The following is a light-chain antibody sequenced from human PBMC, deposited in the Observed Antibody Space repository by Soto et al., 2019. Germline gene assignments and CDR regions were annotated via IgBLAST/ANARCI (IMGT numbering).Light chain of an antibody. Sequence: QAVVTQPPSASGTPGQRVTVSCSGSSSNIGSNTVNWYQQLPGTAPKVLIYSNNQRPSGVPDRVSGSKSGTSASLAISGLQSEDEADYYCASWDDSLSSGVFGGGTKLTVL. CDR1: SSNIGSNT. J-gene: IGLJ3*02. CDR2: SNN. V-gene: IGLV1-44*01. CDR3: ASWDDSLSSGV.